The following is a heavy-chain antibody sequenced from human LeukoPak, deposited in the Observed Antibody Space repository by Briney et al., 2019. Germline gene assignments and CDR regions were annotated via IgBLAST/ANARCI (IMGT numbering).Heavy chain of an antibody. CDR1: GYTFTGYY. Sequence: ASVKVSCKASGYTFTGYYMHWVRQAPGQGLEWMGWINPNSGDTKYAQKFQGRVTMTRDTSISTAYMELSRLRSDDTAVYYCATQRGSYLWGTDFDYWGQGTLVTVSS. CDR3: ATQRGSYLWGTDFDY. V-gene: IGHV1-2*02. D-gene: IGHD3-16*01. J-gene: IGHJ4*02. CDR2: INPNSGDT.